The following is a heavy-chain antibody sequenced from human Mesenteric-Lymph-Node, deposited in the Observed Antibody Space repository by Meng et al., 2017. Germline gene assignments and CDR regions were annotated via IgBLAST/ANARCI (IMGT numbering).Heavy chain of an antibody. D-gene: IGHD2-21*02. J-gene: IGHJ4*02. CDR2: IYYSGST. Sequence: VEVQESGPGLLRPSETLSLTCTVSDDSGSSASHYWNWIRQPPGKGLEWIGYIYYSGSTNYNPSLKSRVTISVDESKNQFSLRLSSVTAADTAVYYCARVGAYCGGDCYHPRWGQGTLVTVSS. V-gene: IGHV4-61*01. CDR1: DDSGSSASHY. CDR3: ARVGAYCGGDCYHPR.